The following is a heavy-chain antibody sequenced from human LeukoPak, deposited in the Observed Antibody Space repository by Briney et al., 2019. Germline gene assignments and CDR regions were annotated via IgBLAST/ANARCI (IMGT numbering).Heavy chain of an antibody. CDR3: ARSIIVVVPAALGSYGMDV. CDR1: GGSISSGSYY. D-gene: IGHD2-2*01. CDR2: IYTSGST. Sequence: SETLSLTCTVSGGSISSGSYYWSWIRQPAGKGLEWIGRIYTSGSTNYNPSLKSRVTISVDTSKNQFSLKLSSVTAADTAVYYCARSIIVVVPAALGSYGMDVWGQGTTVTVSS. V-gene: IGHV4-61*02. J-gene: IGHJ6*02.